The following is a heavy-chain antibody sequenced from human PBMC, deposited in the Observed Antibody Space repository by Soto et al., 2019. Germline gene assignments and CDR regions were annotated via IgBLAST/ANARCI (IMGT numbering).Heavy chain of an antibody. CDR2: IYLDDDK. CDR3: THRRSEITFGD. J-gene: IGHJ4*02. D-gene: IGHD3-16*01. V-gene: IGHV2-5*02. CDR1: GFSLSTSGVG. Sequence: QITLKESGPTLVKPTQTLTLTCTFSGFSLSTSGVGVGWIRQPPGKALEWLALIYLDDDKRYSPSLKSRLTITKDTPKNQVVLTMTNMDPVDTATYYCTHRRSEITFGDWGQGTLVTVSS.